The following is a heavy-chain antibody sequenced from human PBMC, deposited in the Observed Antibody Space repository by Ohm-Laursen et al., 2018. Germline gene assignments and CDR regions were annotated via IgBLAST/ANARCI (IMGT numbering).Heavy chain of an antibody. CDR2: MNPNSGNT. V-gene: IGHV1-8*01. CDR3: ARYRYSGSYLAY. Sequence: ASVKVSCNASGYTFTSYDINWVRQATGQGLEWMGWMNPNSGNTGYAQKFQGRVTMTRNTSISTAYMELSSLRAEDTAVYYCARYRYSGSYLAYWGQGTLVTVSS. CDR1: GYTFTSYD. D-gene: IGHD1-26*01. J-gene: IGHJ4*02.